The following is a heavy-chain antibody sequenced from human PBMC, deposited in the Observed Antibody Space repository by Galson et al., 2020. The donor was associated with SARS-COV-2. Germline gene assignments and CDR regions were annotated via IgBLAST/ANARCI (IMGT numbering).Heavy chain of an antibody. V-gene: IGHV3-23*01. Sequence: GGSLRLSCAASGFTYSSYAMRWVRQAPGKGLEWVSAISGSGCSTYYADSVKGRFTISRDNSKNTLFLQMSGLRAEDTAVYYCAKPKGGYDFRSGYPFDYWGQGTLVTVSS. D-gene: IGHD3-3*01. J-gene: IGHJ4*02. CDR2: ISGSGCST. CDR1: GFTYSSYA. CDR3: AKPKGGYDFRSGYPFDY.